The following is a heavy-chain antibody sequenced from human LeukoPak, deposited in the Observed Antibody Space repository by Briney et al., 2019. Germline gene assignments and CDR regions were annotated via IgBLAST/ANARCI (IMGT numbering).Heavy chain of an antibody. CDR3: ARAILVLRYFDWLSGSPADAFDI. Sequence: SETLSLTCTVSGGSISSSSYYWGWIRQPPGKGLEWIGSIYYSGSTYYNPSLKSRVTISVDTSKNQFSLKLSSVTSADTAVYYCARAILVLRYFDWLSGSPADAFDIWGQGTMVTVSS. V-gene: IGHV4-39*07. D-gene: IGHD3-9*01. CDR2: IYYSGST. J-gene: IGHJ3*02. CDR1: GGSISSSSYY.